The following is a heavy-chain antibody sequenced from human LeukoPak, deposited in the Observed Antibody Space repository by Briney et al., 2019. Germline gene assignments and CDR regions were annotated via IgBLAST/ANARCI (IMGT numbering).Heavy chain of an antibody. D-gene: IGHD6-6*01. Sequence: SETLSLTCTVSGGSISSYYWSWIRQPAVKGLEWIGRIYISGGTNYNPSLKSRVTMSVDTSKNQFSLKLNSVTAADTAVYYCARAKSSIAAPYYDYWGQGTLVSVSS. J-gene: IGHJ4*02. V-gene: IGHV4-4*07. CDR3: ARAKSSIAAPYYDY. CDR2: IYISGGT. CDR1: GGSISSYY.